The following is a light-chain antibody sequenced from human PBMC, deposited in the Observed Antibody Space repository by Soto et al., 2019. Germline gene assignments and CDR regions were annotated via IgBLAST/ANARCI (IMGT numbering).Light chain of an antibody. CDR1: RSNIGSST. V-gene: IGLV1-44*01. J-gene: IGLJ2*01. CDR2: GDD. CDR3: TAWDNSLSAVV. Sequence: QSVLTQPPSTSGTPGHRVTISCSGTRSNIGSSTVNWYQRLPGTAPKLLIYGDDQRPSGVPDRFSGSKSGTSVFLAISGLQSEDEADYYCTAWDNSLSAVVFGGGTKLTVL.